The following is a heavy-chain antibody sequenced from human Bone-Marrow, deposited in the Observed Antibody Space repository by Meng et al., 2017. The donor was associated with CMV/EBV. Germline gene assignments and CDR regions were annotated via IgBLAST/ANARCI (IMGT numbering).Heavy chain of an antibody. CDR3: ARGRGRNSIAAAGRSYWYFDL. J-gene: IGHJ2*01. D-gene: IGHD6-13*01. CDR2: INHSGST. Sequence: GYYWSWIRQPPGKGLEWIGEINHSGSTNYNPSLKSRVTISVDTSKNQFSLKLSSVTAADTAVYYCARGRGRNSIAAAGRSYWYFDLWGRGTLVTVSS. CDR1: GYY. V-gene: IGHV4-34*01.